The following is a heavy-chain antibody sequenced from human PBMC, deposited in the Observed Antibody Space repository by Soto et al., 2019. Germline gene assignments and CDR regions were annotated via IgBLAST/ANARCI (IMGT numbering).Heavy chain of an antibody. CDR3: AKDKERWLQSLEDY. J-gene: IGHJ4*02. V-gene: IGHV3-30*18. D-gene: IGHD3-22*01. CDR1: GFTFSSYG. Sequence: QVQLVQSGGGVVQPGRSLRLSCAASGFTFSSYGMHWVRQAPGKGLEWVALISYDGHNKYYADSVKGRFTISRDNSKNTLSLQMDTLGPEDTAVYYCAKDKERWLQSLEDYWGQGTLVTVSS. CDR2: ISYDGHNK.